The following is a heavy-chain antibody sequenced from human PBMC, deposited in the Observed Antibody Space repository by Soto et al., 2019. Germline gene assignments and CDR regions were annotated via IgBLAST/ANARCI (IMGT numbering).Heavy chain of an antibody. V-gene: IGHV3-48*01. D-gene: IGHD2-15*01. Sequence: GGSLRLSCAAPGFTLSYYSINWVRQAPGRGLEWISFINSGSNTLFYADSAKGRFTISRDNGRNLVYLQMDSLRVEDSAIYYCARDLGRGYWDAWGLGALVTVSS. CDR1: GFTLSYYS. CDR3: ARDLGRGYWDA. J-gene: IGHJ5*02. CDR2: INSGSNTL.